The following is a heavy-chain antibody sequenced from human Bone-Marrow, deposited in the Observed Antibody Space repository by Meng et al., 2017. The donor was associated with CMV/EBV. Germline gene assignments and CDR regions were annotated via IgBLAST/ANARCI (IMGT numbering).Heavy chain of an antibody. CDR2: INPNSGGT. Sequence: ASVKVSCKASGYTFTGYYMHWVRQAPGQGLEWMGWINPNSGGTNYAQKFQGRATMTRDTSISTAYMELSRPRSDDTAVYYCARGPNYYDSSGEALGAFDIWGQGPRVTGSS. CDR3: ARGPNYYDSSGEALGAFDI. J-gene: IGHJ3*02. D-gene: IGHD3-22*01. CDR1: GYTFTGYY. V-gene: IGHV1-2*02.